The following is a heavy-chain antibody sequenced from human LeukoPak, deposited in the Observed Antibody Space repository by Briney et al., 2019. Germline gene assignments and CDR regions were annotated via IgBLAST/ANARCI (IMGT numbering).Heavy chain of an antibody. D-gene: IGHD4-17*01. Sequence: SETLSLTCTVSGGSISSYYWSWIRQPPGKGLEWIGEINHSGSTNYNPSLKSRVTISVDTSKNQFSLRLSSVTAADTAVYYCARPYGDYAYYFDYWGQGTLVTVSS. J-gene: IGHJ4*02. V-gene: IGHV4-34*01. CDR3: ARPYGDYAYYFDY. CDR1: GGSISSYY. CDR2: INHSGST.